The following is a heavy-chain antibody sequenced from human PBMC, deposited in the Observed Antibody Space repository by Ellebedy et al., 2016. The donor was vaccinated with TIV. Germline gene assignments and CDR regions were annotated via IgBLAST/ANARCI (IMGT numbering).Heavy chain of an antibody. J-gene: IGHJ4*02. CDR1: GFTFSSYT. Sequence: GGSLRLXXVASGFTFSSYTMSWVRQPPGKGLEWVSALRSSPPYTNYAGSVRGRFTISRDNSSNTLYLQMNSLRAEDTAVYYCAKPLDHYCNNTRCSPFDSWGQGTLVTVSS. D-gene: IGHD2/OR15-2a*01. V-gene: IGHV3-23*01. CDR2: LRSSPPYT. CDR3: AKPLDHYCNNTRCSPFDS.